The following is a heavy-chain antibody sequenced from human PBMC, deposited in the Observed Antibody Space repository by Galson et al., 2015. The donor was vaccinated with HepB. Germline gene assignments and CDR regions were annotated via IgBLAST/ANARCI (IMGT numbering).Heavy chain of an antibody. CDR3: ARAKVYPGIAVAGVLDY. J-gene: IGHJ4*02. CDR1: GYTFTGYY. D-gene: IGHD6-19*01. V-gene: IGHV1-2*06. CDR2: ISPNSGGT. Sequence: SVKVSCKASGYTFTGYYMHWVRQAPGQGLEWMGRISPNSGGTNYAQKFQGRVTMTRDTSISTAYMELSRLRSDDTAVYHCARAKVYPGIAVAGVLDYWGQGTLVTVSS.